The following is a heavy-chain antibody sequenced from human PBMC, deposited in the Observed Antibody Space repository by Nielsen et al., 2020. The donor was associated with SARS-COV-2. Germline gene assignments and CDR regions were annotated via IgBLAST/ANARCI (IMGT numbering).Heavy chain of an antibody. CDR3: ARAAAGTSYYYGMDV. CDR2: INHSGST. CDR1: GGSFSGYY. V-gene: IGHV4-34*01. J-gene: IGHJ6*02. D-gene: IGHD1-1*01. Sequence: SETLSITCAVYGGSFSGYYWSWIRQPPGKGLEWIGEINHSGSTNYNPSLKSRVTISVDTSKNQFSLKLSSVTAADTAVYYCARAAAGTSYYYGMDVWGQGTTVTVSS.